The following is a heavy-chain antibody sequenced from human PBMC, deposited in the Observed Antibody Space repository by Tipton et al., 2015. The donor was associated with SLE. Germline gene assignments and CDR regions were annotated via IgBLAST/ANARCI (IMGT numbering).Heavy chain of an antibody. CDR3: TRNIGYEMSDY. CDR1: GFTFSRYA. Sequence: SLRLSCAASGFTFSRYAMHWVRQAPGKGLEWVANIKDDGTTENYVDSVKGRFTISRDNARNSVHLQVNILRADDTAVYYCTRNIGYEMSDYWGQGTLVIVSS. V-gene: IGHV3-7*01. D-gene: IGHD5-12*01. CDR2: IKDDGTTE. J-gene: IGHJ4*02.